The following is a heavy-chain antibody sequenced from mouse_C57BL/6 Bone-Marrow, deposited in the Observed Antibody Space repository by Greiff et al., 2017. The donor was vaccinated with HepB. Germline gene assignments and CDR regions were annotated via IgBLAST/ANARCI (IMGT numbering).Heavy chain of an antibody. CDR1: GYTFTSYT. V-gene: IGHV1-4*01. J-gene: IGHJ4*01. D-gene: IGHD1-1*01. CDR3: ARTDYYGSSYYAMDY. CDR2: INPSSGYT. Sequence: VQLVESGAELARPGASVKMSCKASGYTFTSYTMHWVKQRPGQGLEWIGYINPSSGYTKYNQKFKDKATLTADKSSSTAYMQLSSLTSEDSAVYYCARTDYYGSSYYAMDYWGQGTSVTVSS.